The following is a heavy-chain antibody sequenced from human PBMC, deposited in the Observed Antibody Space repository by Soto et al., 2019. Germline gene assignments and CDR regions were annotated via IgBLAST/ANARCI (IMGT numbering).Heavy chain of an antibody. Sequence: GGSLRLSCAASGFTFSSYAMSWVRQAPGKGLEWVSAISGSGGSTYYADSVKGRFTISRDNSKNTLYLQMNSLRAEDTAVYYCAKGAADYDFWSGYYIVYYYYYGMDVWGQGTTVTVSS. V-gene: IGHV3-23*01. J-gene: IGHJ6*02. CDR3: AKGAADYDFWSGYYIVYYYYYGMDV. D-gene: IGHD3-3*01. CDR2: ISGSGGST. CDR1: GFTFSSYA.